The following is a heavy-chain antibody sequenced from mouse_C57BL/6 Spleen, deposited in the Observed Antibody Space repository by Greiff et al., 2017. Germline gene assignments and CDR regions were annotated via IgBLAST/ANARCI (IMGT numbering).Heavy chain of an antibody. Sequence: EVMLVESGGGLVKPGGSLKLSCAASGFTFSSYAMSWVRQTPEKRLEWVATISDGGSYTYYPANVKGRFTISRDTAKNTLYLQMSHLNSEDTAMYYCARALLYWSYFDYWGQGTTLTVSS. V-gene: IGHV5-4*03. J-gene: IGHJ2*01. CDR1: GFTFSSYA. CDR3: ARALLYWSYFDY. CDR2: ISDGGSYT. D-gene: IGHD2-12*01.